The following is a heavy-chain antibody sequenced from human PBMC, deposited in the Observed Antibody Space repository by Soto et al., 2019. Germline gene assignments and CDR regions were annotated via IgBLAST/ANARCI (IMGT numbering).Heavy chain of an antibody. CDR1: GGSISSYY. V-gene: IGHV4-59*01. D-gene: IGHD1-1*01. J-gene: IGHJ4*02. CDR3: ARSAPYNWNEEGDYFDY. CDR2: IYYSGST. Sequence: SETLSLTCTVSGGSISSYYWSWIRQPPGKGLEWIGYIYYSGSTNYNPSLKSRVTISVDTSKNQFSLKLSSVTAADTAVYYCARSAPYNWNEEGDYFDYWGQGTLVTISS.